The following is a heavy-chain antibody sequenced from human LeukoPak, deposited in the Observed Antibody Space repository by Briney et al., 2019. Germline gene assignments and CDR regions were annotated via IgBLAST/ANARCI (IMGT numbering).Heavy chain of an antibody. CDR2: ITSSSSYI. Sequence: GGSLRLSCAASGFTFSDYYMNWVRHAPGKGLEWVSSITSSSSYIYYADSVKGRFTISRDNAKNSLYLQMNSLRAEDTAVYYCARDPYSGSYSAYYYYYMDVWGKGTTVTVSS. CDR1: GFTFSDYY. CDR3: ARDPYSGSYSAYYYYYMDV. V-gene: IGHV3-21*01. D-gene: IGHD1-26*01. J-gene: IGHJ6*03.